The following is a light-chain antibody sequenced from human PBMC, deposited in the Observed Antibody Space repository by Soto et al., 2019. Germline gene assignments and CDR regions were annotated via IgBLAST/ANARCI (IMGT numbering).Light chain of an antibody. V-gene: IGKV1-39*01. Sequence: DIQMTQSPSFLSASAGDRVTIVCRASQSVSNFLHWYQQKPGRAPKLLIYSASKLESGVPSRFGGSGSGTNFTLTVSRLQPEDFGTYYCQQSYSTPLAFGHGTKVEIK. CDR3: QQSYSTPLA. CDR1: QSVSNF. J-gene: IGKJ1*01. CDR2: SAS.